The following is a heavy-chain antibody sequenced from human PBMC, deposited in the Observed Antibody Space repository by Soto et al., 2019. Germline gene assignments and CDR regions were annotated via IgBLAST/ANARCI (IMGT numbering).Heavy chain of an antibody. Sequence: SETLSLTCTVSGGSISSYYWSWIRQPPGKGLEWIGYIYYSGSINYNPSLKSRVTISVDTSKNQFSLKLSSVTAADTAVYYCARLHGSGSYYNLNWFDPWGQGTLVTVSS. CDR3: ARLHGSGSYYNLNWFDP. J-gene: IGHJ5*02. CDR2: IYYSGSI. V-gene: IGHV4-59*08. D-gene: IGHD3-10*01. CDR1: GGSISSYY.